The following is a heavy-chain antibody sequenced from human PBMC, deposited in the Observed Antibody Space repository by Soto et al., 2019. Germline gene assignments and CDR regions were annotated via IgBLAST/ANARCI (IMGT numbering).Heavy chain of an antibody. V-gene: IGHV4-34*01. CDR2: INHSGST. CDR1: GGSFSGYY. J-gene: IGHJ4*02. CDR3: ARDKFPGLFEY. Sequence: SETLSLTCTVYGGSFSGYYWPWIRQPPGTGLEWIGEINHSGSTNYNPSLKSRVTISVDTSKNQFSLKLTSVTAADTAVYYCARDKFPGLFEYWGQGTLVPVSS.